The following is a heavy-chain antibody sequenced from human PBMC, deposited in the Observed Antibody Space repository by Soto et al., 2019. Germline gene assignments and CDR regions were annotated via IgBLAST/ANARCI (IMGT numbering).Heavy chain of an antibody. V-gene: IGHV4-30-4*01. J-gene: IGHJ4*02. CDR2: IYYSGST. D-gene: IGHD3-22*01. CDR1: GCSISSGDYY. CDR3: ARGGYYDSSGYYGY. Sequence: SETLSLTCTVSGCSISSGDYYWSWIRQPPGKGLEWIGYIYYSGSTNYNPSLKSRVTISVDTSKNQFSLKLSSVTAADTAVYYCARGGYYDSSGYYGYWGQGTLVTVSS.